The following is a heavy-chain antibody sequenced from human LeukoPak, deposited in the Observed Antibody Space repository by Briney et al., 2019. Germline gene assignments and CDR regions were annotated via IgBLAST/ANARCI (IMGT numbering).Heavy chain of an antibody. CDR3: ARVAVTTDSAGYYFDY. J-gene: IGHJ4*02. D-gene: IGHD4-17*01. CDR1: GDSVSSNSAA. Sequence: SQTLSLTCAISGDSVSSNSAAWNWIRQSPSRGLEWLGRTYYRSKWYNDYAVSVKSRITINPDTSKNQLSLQLNSVTPEDTAVYYCARVAVTTDSAGYYFDYWGQGTLVTVSS. CDR2: TYYRSKWYN. V-gene: IGHV6-1*01.